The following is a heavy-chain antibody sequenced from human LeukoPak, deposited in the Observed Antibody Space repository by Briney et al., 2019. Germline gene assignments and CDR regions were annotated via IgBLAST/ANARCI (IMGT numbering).Heavy chain of an antibody. J-gene: IGHJ6*04. CDR1: GFTFSSYE. CDR3: AELGITMIGGV. V-gene: IGHV3-48*03. Sequence: GGSLRLSCAASGFTFSSYEVNWVRHAPGKGLEWVSYISSSGSTIYYADSVKGRFTISKDNAKNSLYLQMNSLRAEDTAVYYCAELGITMIGGVWGKGTTVTISS. D-gene: IGHD3-10*02. CDR2: ISSSGSTI.